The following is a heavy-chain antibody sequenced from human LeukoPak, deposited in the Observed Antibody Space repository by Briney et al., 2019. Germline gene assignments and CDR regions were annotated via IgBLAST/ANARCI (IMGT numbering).Heavy chain of an antibody. V-gene: IGHV3-64D*06. J-gene: IGHJ4*02. D-gene: IGHD5-18*01. Sequence: PGGSLRLSCSASGFTFSSFPMHWVRQAAGKGPEYVSAITVNGDSTYYADSVKGRFTISRDNSKNTLYLQMTNLRADDTAVYYCVKCTDSYYYGSWGQGTLVTVSS. CDR1: GFTFSSFP. CDR3: VKCTDSYYYGS. CDR2: ITVNGDST.